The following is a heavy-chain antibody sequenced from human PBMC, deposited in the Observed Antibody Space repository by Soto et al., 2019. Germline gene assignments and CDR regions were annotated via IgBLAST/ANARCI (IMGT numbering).Heavy chain of an antibody. CDR2: ISWNSGSI. CDR3: AKDLSSSWYNFDY. D-gene: IGHD6-13*01. CDR1: GFTFDDYA. V-gene: IGHV3-9*01. Sequence: EVQLVESGGGLVQPGRSLRLSCAASGFTFDDYAMHWVRQAPGKGLEWVSGISWNSGSIGYADSVKGRFTISRDNAKNSLYLQMNSLRAEDTALYYCAKDLSSSWYNFDYWGQGTLVTVSS. J-gene: IGHJ4*02.